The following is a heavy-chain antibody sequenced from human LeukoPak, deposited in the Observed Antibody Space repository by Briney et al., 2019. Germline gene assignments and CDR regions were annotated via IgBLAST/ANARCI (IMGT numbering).Heavy chain of an antibody. J-gene: IGHJ4*02. CDR3: ARARNGDILTGYNETDY. CDR2: IIPILGIA. CDR1: GGTFSSYA. Sequence: GASVKVSCKASGGTFSSYAISWVRQAPGQGLEWMGRIIPILGIANYAQKFQGRVTITADKSTSTAYMELSSLRSEDTAVYYCARARNGDILTGYNETDYWGQGTLGTVSS. V-gene: IGHV1-69*04. D-gene: IGHD3-9*01.